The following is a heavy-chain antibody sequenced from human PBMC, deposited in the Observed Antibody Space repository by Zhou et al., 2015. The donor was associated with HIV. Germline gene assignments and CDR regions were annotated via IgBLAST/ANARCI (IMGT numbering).Heavy chain of an antibody. CDR3: AREIVVVPAAKTNYWYFDL. CDR2: IIPILGIA. D-gene: IGHD2-2*01. CDR1: GGTVSTYT. Sequence: QVQLVQSGAEVRKPGSSVKVSCKASGGTVSTYTINWVRLAPGQGLEWMGRIIPILGIANYAQKFQGRVTITADKSTSTAYMELSSLRSEDTAVYYCAREIVVVPAAKTNYWYFDLWGRGTLVTVSS. V-gene: IGHV1-69*02. J-gene: IGHJ2*01.